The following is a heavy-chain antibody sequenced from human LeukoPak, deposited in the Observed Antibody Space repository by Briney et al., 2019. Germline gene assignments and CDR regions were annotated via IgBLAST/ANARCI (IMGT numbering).Heavy chain of an antibody. V-gene: IGHV3-33*08. CDR1: GFSFNRYG. Sequence: GGSLRLSCAASGFSFNRYGMHWVRQAPGKGLEWVAVIWYDGSNKYYADSVKGRFTISRDNSKNTLYLQMNSLRAEDTAVYYCARDACSSTSCFYYFDYWGQGTLVTVSS. CDR3: ARDACSSTSCFYYFDY. J-gene: IGHJ4*02. CDR2: IWYDGSNK. D-gene: IGHD2-2*01.